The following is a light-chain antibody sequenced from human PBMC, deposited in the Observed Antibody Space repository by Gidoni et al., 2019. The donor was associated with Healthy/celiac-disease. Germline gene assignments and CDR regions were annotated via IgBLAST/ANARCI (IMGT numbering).Light chain of an antibody. Sequence: DIVMTQSPDSLAVSLGERATINCKSSQSVLYSSNNKNYLAWYQQKPGQPPKLLIYWASTRESGVPDRFRGSGSGTDFTLTISSLQAEDVAVYYCQQYYRTPPYTFGQGTKLEIK. CDR2: WAS. CDR3: QQYYRTPPYT. J-gene: IGKJ2*01. CDR1: QSVLYSSNNKNY. V-gene: IGKV4-1*01.